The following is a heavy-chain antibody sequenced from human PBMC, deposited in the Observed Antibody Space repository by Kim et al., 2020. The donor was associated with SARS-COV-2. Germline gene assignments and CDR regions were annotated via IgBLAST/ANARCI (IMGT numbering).Heavy chain of an antibody. J-gene: IGHJ3*02. CDR3: ARDPPGGPVNGGRAFHI. Sequence: GGSLRLSCAASGFPFSGFAMAWVRQAPGKGLEWVSAISGNGRNTYYADFVKGRFTISRDNSKNTLFLQMNSLRAEDTALYYCARDPPGGPVNGGRAFHIWGQGTRVTVSS. CDR1: GFPFSGFA. D-gene: IGHD3-16*01. V-gene: IGHV3-23*01. CDR2: ISGNGRNT.